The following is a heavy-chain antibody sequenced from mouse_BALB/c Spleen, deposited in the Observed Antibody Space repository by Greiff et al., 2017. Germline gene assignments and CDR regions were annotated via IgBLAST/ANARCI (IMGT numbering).Heavy chain of an antibody. Sequence: EVQLKESGPGLVKPSQSLSLTCTVTGYSITSDYAWNWIRQFPGNKLEWMGCISYSGSTSYNPSLKSRISITRDTSKNQFFLQLNSVTTEDTATYYCAKNGYLYYAMDYWGQGTSVTVSS. J-gene: IGHJ4*01. D-gene: IGHD1-2*01. V-gene: IGHV3-2*02. CDR2: ISYSGST. CDR1: GYSITSDYA. CDR3: AKNGYLYYAMDY.